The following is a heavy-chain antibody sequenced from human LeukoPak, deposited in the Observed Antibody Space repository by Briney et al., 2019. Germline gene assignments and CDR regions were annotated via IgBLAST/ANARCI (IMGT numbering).Heavy chain of an antibody. CDR1: GFTFSSYS. CDR2: ISSSSSTI. CDR3: ARERWELLIAFDI. J-gene: IGHJ3*02. D-gene: IGHD1-26*01. Sequence: GGSLRLSCAASGFTFSSYSMNWVRQAPGKGLEWVSYISSSSSTIYYADSVKGRFTISRDNAKNSLYLQMNSLRAEDTAVYYCARERWELLIAFDIWGQGTMVTVSS. V-gene: IGHV3-48*04.